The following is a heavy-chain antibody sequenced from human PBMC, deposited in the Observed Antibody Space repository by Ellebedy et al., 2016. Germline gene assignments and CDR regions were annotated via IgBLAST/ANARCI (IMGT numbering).Heavy chain of an antibody. Sequence: GESLKISXAASGFTFSDYPMGWVRQVPGKGLEWVSGIIDSGRKTNYADSVKGRFTISRDNFWNTLHLQMNSLRADDTAVYYCYYGHYSGSWGQGTLVTVSS. D-gene: IGHD4-17*01. CDR2: IIDSGRKT. V-gene: IGHV3-23*01. CDR1: GFTFSDYP. CDR3: YYGHYSGS. J-gene: IGHJ4*02.